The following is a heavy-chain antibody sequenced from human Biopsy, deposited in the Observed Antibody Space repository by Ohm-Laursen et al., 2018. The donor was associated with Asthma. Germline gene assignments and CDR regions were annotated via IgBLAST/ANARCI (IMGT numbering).Heavy chain of an antibody. CDR2: ISYDGRNT. D-gene: IGHD2-21*02. J-gene: IGHJ6*02. CDR3: ARGGLHYYEYYGMDV. Sequence: SLRLSCAASGFTFDNYTMHWGRQAPGKGLEWVTIISYDGRNTYYADSVEGRFTISRDNSKNTLFLQMSSLRPEDTAVYYCARGGLHYYEYYGMDVWGQGTTVTVSS. CDR1: GFTFDNYT. V-gene: IGHV3-30*04.